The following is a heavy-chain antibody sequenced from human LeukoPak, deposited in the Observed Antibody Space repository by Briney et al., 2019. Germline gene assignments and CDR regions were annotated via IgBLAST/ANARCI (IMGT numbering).Heavy chain of an antibody. D-gene: IGHD2-21*01. CDR2: IGADGVSI. CDR1: TITFSINA. CDR3: ARGIEVASYAFDY. V-gene: IGHV3-23*01. Sequence: GGSLTLSCATPTITFSINAMSWDRPASGKGLDWASVIGADGVSIFYGASVKGRFTISRDTSKSTLFLQINSLRAEDTAVYYCARGIEVASYAFDYWGQGTLVTVSS. J-gene: IGHJ4*02.